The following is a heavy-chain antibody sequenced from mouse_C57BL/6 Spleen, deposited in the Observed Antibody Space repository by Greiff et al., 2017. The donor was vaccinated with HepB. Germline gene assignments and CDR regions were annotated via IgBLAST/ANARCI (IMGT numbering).Heavy chain of an antibody. V-gene: IGHV5-12*01. J-gene: IGHJ1*03. Sequence: EVKLVESGGGLVQPGGSLKLSCAASGFTFSDYYMYWVRQTPEKRLEWVAYISNGGGSTYYPDTVKGRFTISRDNAKNTLYLQMSRLKSEDTAMYYCARHGYDYGYFDVWGTGTTVTVSS. CDR1: GFTFSDYY. CDR2: ISNGGGST. CDR3: ARHGYDYGYFDV. D-gene: IGHD2-3*01.